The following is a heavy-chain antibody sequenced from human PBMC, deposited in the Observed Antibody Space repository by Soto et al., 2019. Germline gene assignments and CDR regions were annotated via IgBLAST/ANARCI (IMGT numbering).Heavy chain of an antibody. V-gene: IGHV3-23*01. CDR2: ISGSGATT. CDR3: ARAGGYYDSSAQGAYYGMDV. Sequence: PGGSLRLSCAASGFTLSTYDMSWVRQAPGKGLEWVSKISGSGATTYYADSVKGRFTISRDNSKNTLYLQMNSLRAEDTAFYYCARAGGYYDSSAQGAYYGMDVWGQGTTVTVSS. J-gene: IGHJ6*02. D-gene: IGHD3-22*01. CDR1: GFTLSTYD.